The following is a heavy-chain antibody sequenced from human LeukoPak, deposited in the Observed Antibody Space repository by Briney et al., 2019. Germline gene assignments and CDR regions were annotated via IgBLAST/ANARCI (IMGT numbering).Heavy chain of an antibody. Sequence: SGGSLRLSCAASGFTFSSYWMHWVRQAPGKGLVWVSRINSDGSSTSYADSVKGRFTISRDNAKNTLHLQMNSLRVEDTAVYYCARGGSYYNEAFAIWGQGTVVTVSS. CDR1: GFTFSSYW. CDR3: ARGGSYYNEAFAI. CDR2: INSDGSST. J-gene: IGHJ3*02. D-gene: IGHD1-26*01. V-gene: IGHV3-74*01.